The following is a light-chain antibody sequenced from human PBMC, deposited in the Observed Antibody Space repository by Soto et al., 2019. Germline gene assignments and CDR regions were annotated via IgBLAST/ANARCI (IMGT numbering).Light chain of an antibody. Sequence: DIQMTQSPSSLSASVGDRVTITCRASQSISSYLNWYQQKPGKAPKILIYAASSLQSGGPPRFSSSGSGTEFTLTIISLQPEDFATYYCQQSYSTPPITFGPGTKVDIK. V-gene: IGKV1-39*01. CDR2: AAS. J-gene: IGKJ3*01. CDR1: QSISSY. CDR3: QQSYSTPPIT.